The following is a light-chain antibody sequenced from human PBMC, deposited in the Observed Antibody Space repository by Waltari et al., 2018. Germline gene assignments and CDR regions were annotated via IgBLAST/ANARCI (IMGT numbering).Light chain of an antibody. J-gene: IGKJ2*01. CDR3: QQYNNWPPEYT. Sequence: EIVMTQSPATLSLSPGERATLSCKASQSVSNNLAWNHQKPGQAPRLLIYGASTRATGITARFSGSGSGTEFTLTISSLQSEDFAVYYCQQYNNWPPEYTFGQGTKLEIQ. CDR2: GAS. V-gene: IGKV3-15*01. CDR1: QSVSNN.